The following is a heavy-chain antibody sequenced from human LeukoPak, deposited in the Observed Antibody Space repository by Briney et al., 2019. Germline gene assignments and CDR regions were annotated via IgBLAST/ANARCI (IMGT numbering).Heavy chain of an antibody. Sequence: GGSLRLSCSASGFTFSSYAMHWVRQAPGKGLEYVSAISSNGGSTYYADSVKGRFTISRDNSKNTLYLQMSSLRAEDTAVYYCARDLSNAYFDYWGQGTLVTVSS. CDR1: GFTFSSYA. CDR2: ISSNGGST. D-gene: IGHD3-16*02. CDR3: ARDLSNAYFDY. V-gene: IGHV3-64D*06. J-gene: IGHJ4*02.